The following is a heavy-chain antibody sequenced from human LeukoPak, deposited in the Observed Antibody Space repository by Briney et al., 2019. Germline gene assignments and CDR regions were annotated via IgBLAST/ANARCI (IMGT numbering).Heavy chain of an antibody. CDR3: AKVFQLEVRAYDF. V-gene: IGHV3-23*01. D-gene: IGHD1-7*01. CDR1: GFTFSSYA. Sequence: GGSLRLSCAASGFTFSSYAMSWVRQAPGEGLEWVSAISNSGGYTFYADSVKGRFTISKDNSKNTLYLQMNSLRAEDTAIYYCAKVFQLEVRAYDFWGQGTLVTVSS. CDR2: ISNSGGYT. J-gene: IGHJ4*02.